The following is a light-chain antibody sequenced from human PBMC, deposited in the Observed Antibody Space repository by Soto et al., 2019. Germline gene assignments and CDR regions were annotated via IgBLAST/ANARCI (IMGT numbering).Light chain of an antibody. V-gene: IGKV3-11*01. CDR1: QSVSRY. CDR3: QQRSNWPIT. CDR2: DAS. J-gene: IGKJ5*01. Sequence: TQSPSAMYACLGDRATFSCRASQSVSRYLAWYQQKPGQAPRLLXYDASNRATGIPARFSGSGSGTDFTLTISSLEHEDFAVYYCQQRSNWPITFGQGTRLEIK.